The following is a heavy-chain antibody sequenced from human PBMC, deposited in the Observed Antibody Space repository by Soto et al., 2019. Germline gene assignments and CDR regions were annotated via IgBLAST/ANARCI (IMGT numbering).Heavy chain of an antibody. CDR3: ARPENAGLNVDWLLRMDYFDY. CDR2: TSSSSTYT. CDR1: GFIFSNYN. J-gene: IGHJ4*02. Sequence: EVQLVESGGGLVKPGGSLRLSCEASGFIFSNYNMNWVRQAPGKGLEWLASTSSSSTYTFYADSVRGPFTISRDNAKNALFLQMNSLSPEDTALYYCARPENAGLNVDWLLRMDYFDYWGQGKLVTVSS. D-gene: IGHD3-9*01. V-gene: IGHV3-21*04.